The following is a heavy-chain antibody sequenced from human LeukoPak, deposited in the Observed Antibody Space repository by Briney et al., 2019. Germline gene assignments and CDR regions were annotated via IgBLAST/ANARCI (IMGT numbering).Heavy chain of an antibody. J-gene: IGHJ3*02. CDR1: GYAFTGYY. V-gene: IGHV1-2*02. Sequence: GASVKVSCKASGYAFTGYYMHWVRQAPGQGLEWMGWINPNSGGTNYARKFQGRVTMTRDTSISTAYMELSRLRSDDTAVYYCARERDLARAFDIWGQGTMVTVSS. CDR3: ARERDLARAFDI. CDR2: INPNSGGT.